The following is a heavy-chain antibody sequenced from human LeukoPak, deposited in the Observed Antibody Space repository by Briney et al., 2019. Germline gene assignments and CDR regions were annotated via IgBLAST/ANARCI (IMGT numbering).Heavy chain of an antibody. D-gene: IGHD4-17*01. CDR2: ISSSSSYI. CDR1: GFTFSGYS. CDR3: ARLAGDYALTYFDY. J-gene: IGHJ4*02. V-gene: IGHV3-21*01. Sequence: GGSLRLSCAASGFTFSGYSMNWVRQAPGKGLEWVSSISSSSSYIYYADSVKGRFTISRDNAKNSLYLQMNSLRAEDTAVYYCARLAGDYALTYFDYWGQGTLVTVSS.